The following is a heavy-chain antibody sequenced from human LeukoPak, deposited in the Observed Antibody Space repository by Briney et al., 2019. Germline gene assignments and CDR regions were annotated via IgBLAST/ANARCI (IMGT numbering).Heavy chain of an antibody. CDR2: INHSGST. V-gene: IGHV4-34*01. CDR3: ARGIIVGATGGGY. J-gene: IGHJ4*02. Sequence: SETLPLTCAVYGGSFSGYYWSWIRQPPGKGLEWIGEINHSGSTNYNPSLKSRVTISVDTSKNQFSLKLSSVTAADTAVYYCARGIIVGATGGGYWGQGTLVTVSS. D-gene: IGHD1-26*01. CDR1: GGSFSGYY.